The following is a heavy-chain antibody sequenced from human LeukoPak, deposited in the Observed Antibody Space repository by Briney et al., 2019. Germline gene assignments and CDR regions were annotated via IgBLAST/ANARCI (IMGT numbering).Heavy chain of an antibody. J-gene: IGHJ4*02. CDR1: AFTFSSYG. CDR3: ARAGYCSGGSCYGSDY. D-gene: IGHD2-15*01. CDR2: ILYDGSIQ. V-gene: IGHV3-33*01. Sequence: SLRLSCAASAFTFSSYGMHCVRQAPGKGRVWLAAILYDGSIQYYADSVKGRFTISRDNSKSTLYLQMDSLRAEDTAVYYCARAGYCSGGSCYGSDYWGQGTLVSVSS.